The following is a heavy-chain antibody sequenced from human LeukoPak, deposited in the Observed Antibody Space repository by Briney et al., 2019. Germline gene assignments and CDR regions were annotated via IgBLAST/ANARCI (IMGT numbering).Heavy chain of an antibody. CDR1: GFAFSSYA. CDR3: AKVPRCGGDCYWRGYYFDY. D-gene: IGHD2-21*01. J-gene: IGHJ4*02. V-gene: IGHV3-23*01. Sequence: GGSLRLSCAASGFAFSSYAMSWVRRAPGKGLEWVSAISGSGGSTYYADSVKGRFTISRDNSKNTLYLQMNSLRAEDTAVYYCAKVPRCGGDCYWRGYYFDYWGRGTLVTVSS. CDR2: ISGSGGST.